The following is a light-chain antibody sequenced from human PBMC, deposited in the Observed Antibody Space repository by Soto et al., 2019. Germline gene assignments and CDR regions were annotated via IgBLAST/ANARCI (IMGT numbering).Light chain of an antibody. V-gene: IGLV2-14*03. CDR2: GVS. J-gene: IGLJ2*01. CDR1: SSDVGGYNY. Sequence: QAVVTQPASVSGSPGQSITISCTGTSSDVGGYNYVSWYRQLPGKAPKLIIYGVSNRPSGVSDRFSGSKSGNTASLTISGLQADDEGDYYCSSYTSRSRLFGGGTKLTVL. CDR3: SSYTSRSRL.